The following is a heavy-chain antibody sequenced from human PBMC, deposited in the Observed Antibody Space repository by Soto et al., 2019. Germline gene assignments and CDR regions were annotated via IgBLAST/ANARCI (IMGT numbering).Heavy chain of an antibody. CDR3: ARVGRGVYGMDV. CDR1: GFTFSTYW. Sequence: GGSLRLSCAASGFTFSTYWMHWIRQVPGKGLEWFSHINSDTSTIYYADSVKGRFTISRDNAKNTLYLQMNSLRDEDTAVYYCARVGRGVYGMDVWGQGTSVTVSS. D-gene: IGHD2-8*01. V-gene: IGHV3-48*02. J-gene: IGHJ6*02. CDR2: INSDTSTI.